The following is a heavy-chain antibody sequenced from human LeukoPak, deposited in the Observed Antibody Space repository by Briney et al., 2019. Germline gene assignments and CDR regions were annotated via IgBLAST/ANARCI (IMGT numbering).Heavy chain of an antibody. CDR3: AREVPPAAAYFDY. Sequence: SETLSLTCTVSGGSISSYYWSWVRQPPGKGLEGIGYIYYSGRTNYNPSLRRRGTISVDASKNQCSLMVRAGAAADTAVYYCAREVPPAAAYFDYWGQGTLVTVSS. D-gene: IGHD2-2*01. V-gene: IGHV4-59*01. CDR2: IYYSGRT. CDR1: GGSISSYY. J-gene: IGHJ4*02.